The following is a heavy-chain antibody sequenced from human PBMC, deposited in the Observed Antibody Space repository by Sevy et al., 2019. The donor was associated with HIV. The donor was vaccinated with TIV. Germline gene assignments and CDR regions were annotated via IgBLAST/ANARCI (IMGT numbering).Heavy chain of an antibody. CDR1: GVNLNDYA. Sequence: GGSVRLSCTASGVNLNDYAMHWVRQVPGKGVEWVSSINYNADNIFYADSVKGRFTISRDNGQKSLYLQMDSLRVDDTALYFCTKDAGSGSFFSGYSYWNYMDVWGQGTTVTVSS. CDR2: INYNADNI. CDR3: TKDAGSGSFFSGYSYWNYMDV. J-gene: IGHJ6*03. V-gene: IGHV3-9*01. D-gene: IGHD1-26*01.